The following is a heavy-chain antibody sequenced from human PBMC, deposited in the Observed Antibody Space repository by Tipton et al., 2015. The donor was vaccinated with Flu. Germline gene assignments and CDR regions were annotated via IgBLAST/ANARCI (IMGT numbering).Heavy chain of an antibody. CDR1: GDSIRSSDYY. CDR2: IFHSGNT. D-gene: IGHD4-11*01. V-gene: IGHV4-38-2*01. CDR3: ARRDYSNYVSEPKNWFDP. J-gene: IGHJ5*02. Sequence: LRLSCAVSGDSIRSSDYYWGWIRQPPGKGLEWIGNIFHSGNTYHNPSLKSRVTISVDTSKNQFSLKLSSVTAADTAVYYCARRDYSNYVSEPKNWFDPWGQGALVTVSS.